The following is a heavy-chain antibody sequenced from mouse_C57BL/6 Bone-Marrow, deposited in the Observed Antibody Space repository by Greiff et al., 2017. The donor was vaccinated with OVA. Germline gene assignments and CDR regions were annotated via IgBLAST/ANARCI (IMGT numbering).Heavy chain of an antibody. Sequence: VQLQQSGPGLVQPSQSLSITCTVSGFSLTSYGVHWVRQSPGKGLEWLGVIWSGGSTDYNAAFISRLSISKDNSKSQVFFKMNSLQADDTAIYYCARRGDYYGSSYEYYAMDYWGQGTSVTVSS. J-gene: IGHJ4*01. V-gene: IGHV2-2*01. D-gene: IGHD1-1*01. CDR1: GFSLTSYG. CDR2: IWSGGST. CDR3: ARRGDYYGSSYEYYAMDY.